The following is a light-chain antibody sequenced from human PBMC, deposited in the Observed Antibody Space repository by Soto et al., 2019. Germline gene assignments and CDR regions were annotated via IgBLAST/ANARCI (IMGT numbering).Light chain of an antibody. V-gene: IGLV2-14*01. CDR2: DVS. J-gene: IGLJ1*01. CDR1: SSDVGNYNY. Sequence: QSALTQPASASGSPGQSVTISCTGTSSDVGNYNYVSWYQQHPGKAPKLMIHDVSNRPSGVSNRFSGSKSGNTASLTISGLQAEDEADYYCSLYTSSSTYVFGTGTKVTVL. CDR3: SLYTSSSTYV.